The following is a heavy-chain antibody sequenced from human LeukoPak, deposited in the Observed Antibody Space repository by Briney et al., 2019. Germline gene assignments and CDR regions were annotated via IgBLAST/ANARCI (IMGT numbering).Heavy chain of an antibody. CDR3: ARDRGLYGRTSYYYYMDV. V-gene: IGHV4-4*07. Sequence: SETLSLTCTVSGGSISSYYWSWIRQPAGKGLEWIGRIYTSGSTNYNPSLKSRVTISVDTSKNQFSLKLSSVTAADTAVYYCARDRGLYGRTSYYYYMDVWGKGTTVTISS. CDR1: GGSISSYY. CDR2: IYTSGST. J-gene: IGHJ6*03. D-gene: IGHD3-10*01.